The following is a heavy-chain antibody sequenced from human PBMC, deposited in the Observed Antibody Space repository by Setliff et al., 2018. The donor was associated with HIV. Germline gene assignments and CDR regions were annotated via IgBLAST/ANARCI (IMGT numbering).Heavy chain of an antibody. Sequence: SETLSLTCAVYGGSLSGYYWSWVRQSPGRGLEWIGEINQSGNTNFNPSLKSRLIISVDTSKSQFSLKLTSVSAADTALYYCAREGGQGYSGSGSFYHRNFDLWGRGTLVTVSS. D-gene: IGHD3-10*01. CDR3: AREGGQGYSGSGSFYHRNFDL. V-gene: IGHV4-34*01. J-gene: IGHJ2*01. CDR2: INQSGNT. CDR1: GGSLSGYY.